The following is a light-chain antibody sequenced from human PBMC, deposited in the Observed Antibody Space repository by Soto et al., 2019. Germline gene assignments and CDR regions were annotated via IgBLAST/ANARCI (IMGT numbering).Light chain of an antibody. CDR3: QSYDSSLSAHYV. CDR1: SCNIGATYD. V-gene: IGLV1-40*01. Sequence: QSVLTQPPSVSGAPGQRVTISCTGSSCNIGATYDVQWYQQLPGTAPKLLIYGNSNRPSGVPDRFSGSKSGTSASLAITGLQADDEADYYCQSYDSSLSAHYVFGTGTKLTVL. J-gene: IGLJ1*01. CDR2: GNS.